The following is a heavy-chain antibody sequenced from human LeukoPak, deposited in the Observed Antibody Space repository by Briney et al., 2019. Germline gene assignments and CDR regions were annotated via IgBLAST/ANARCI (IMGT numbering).Heavy chain of an antibody. CDR1: GGSISTYY. CDR2: IYYSGIA. V-gene: IGHV4-59*01. D-gene: IGHD4-11*01. Sequence: PSETLSLTCTVSGGSISTYYWTWIRQPPGRGLEWIGYIYYSGIANYNPSLKSRVTMSVDTSRNQFSLRLNSVTAAHTAVYYCARRLAVTGRYYFDYWGQGSLVSVSS. J-gene: IGHJ4*02. CDR3: ARRLAVTGRYYFDY.